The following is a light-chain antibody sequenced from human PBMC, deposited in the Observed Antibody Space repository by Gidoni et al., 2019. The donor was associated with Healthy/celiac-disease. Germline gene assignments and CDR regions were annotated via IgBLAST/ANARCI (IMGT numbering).Light chain of an antibody. CDR2: AAS. J-gene: IGKJ1*01. Sequence: AIRMTQSPSSFSASTGDRVTLTCRPSQGISSYLAWYQQKPGKAPKLLIYAASTLQSGVPSRFSGSGSGTDFTLTISCLQSEDFETYYCQQYYSYPQTFGQGTKVEIK. V-gene: IGKV1-8*01. CDR3: QQYYSYPQT. CDR1: QGISSY.